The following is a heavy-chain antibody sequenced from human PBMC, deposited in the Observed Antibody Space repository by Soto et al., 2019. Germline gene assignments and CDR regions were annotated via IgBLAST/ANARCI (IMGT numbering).Heavy chain of an antibody. CDR1: GGSFNSGGFS. Sequence: QLQLQESGSGLVKPSQTLSLTCAVSGGSFNSGGFSWSWIRQPPGKGLEWIGYIYHSGSTYYNPSLKCRVAISVDRSKNQFSLELTSVTAADTAVYYCARSTRSTGSFLFDYWGQGTLVTVSS. D-gene: IGHD1-26*01. CDR2: IYHSGST. V-gene: IGHV4-30-2*01. CDR3: ARSTRSTGSFLFDY. J-gene: IGHJ4*02.